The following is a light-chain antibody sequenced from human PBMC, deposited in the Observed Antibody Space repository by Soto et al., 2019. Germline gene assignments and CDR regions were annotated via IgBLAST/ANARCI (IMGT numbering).Light chain of an antibody. CDR3: QAWDSSTAV. CDR1: KLGDKY. CDR2: QDS. J-gene: IGLJ1*01. V-gene: IGLV3-1*01. Sequence: SYDLTQPPSVSVSAGQTASITCSGDKLGDKYACWYQQKPGQSPVLVIYQDSKRPSGIPERFSGSNSGNTATLTISGTQAMDEADYYCQAWDSSTAVFGTGTKVTVL.